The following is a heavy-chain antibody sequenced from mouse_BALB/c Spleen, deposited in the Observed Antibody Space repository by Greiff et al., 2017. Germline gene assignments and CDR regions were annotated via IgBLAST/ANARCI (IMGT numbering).Heavy chain of an antibody. CDR3: ARERYYGSSYWYFDV. D-gene: IGHD1-1*01. J-gene: IGHJ1*01. CDR2: IWAGGST. CDR1: GFSLTSYG. Sequence: VHLVESGPGLVAPSQSLSITCTVSGFSLTSYGVHWVRQPPGKGLEWLGVIWAGGSTNYNSALMSRLSISKDNSKSQVFLKMNSLQTDDTAMYYCARERYYGSSYWYFDVWGAGTTVTVSS. V-gene: IGHV2-9*02.